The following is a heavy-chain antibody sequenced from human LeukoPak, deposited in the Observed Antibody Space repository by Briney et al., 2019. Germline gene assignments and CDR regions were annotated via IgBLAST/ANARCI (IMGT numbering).Heavy chain of an antibody. J-gene: IGHJ4*02. Sequence: ASVKVSYKASGYNFTGYYIHWVRQAPGQGLEWMGWINPNSGGTNYAQKFQGRVTMTRDTSINTAYMELSRLRSDDTAVYYCARALSALSSSWFDYWGQGTLVTVSS. CDR3: ARALSALSSSWFDY. CDR1: GYNFTGYY. CDR2: INPNSGGT. V-gene: IGHV1-2*02. D-gene: IGHD6-13*01.